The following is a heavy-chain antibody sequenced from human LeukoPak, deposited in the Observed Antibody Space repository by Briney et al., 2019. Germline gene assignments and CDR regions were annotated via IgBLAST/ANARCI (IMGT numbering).Heavy chain of an antibody. CDR3: AMSPGYSYGLYYFDF. V-gene: IGHV3-23*01. CDR2: ISGSGGST. Sequence: SGGSLTLSCGASGFPFSSYAMLGVRQAPGKGLEWVSAISGSGGSTFYAASVKGRFTISRDNSKNTLYLQTNSLRAEDHAVYYCAMSPGYSYGLYYFDFWGQGTLVTVSS. D-gene: IGHD5-18*01. CDR1: GFPFSSYA. J-gene: IGHJ4*02.